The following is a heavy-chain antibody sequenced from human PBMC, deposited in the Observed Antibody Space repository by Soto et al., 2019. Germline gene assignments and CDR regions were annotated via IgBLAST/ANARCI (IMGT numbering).Heavy chain of an antibody. CDR2: INPSGGST. V-gene: IGHV1-46*01. J-gene: IGHJ4*02. CDR1: GYTFTSYY. Sequence: GASVKVSCKASGYTFTSYYMHWVRQAPGQGLEWTGIINPSGGSTSYAQKFQGRVTMTRDTSTSTVYMELSSLRSEDTAVYYCARVTAGGKGSMDFDYWGQGTLVTVSS. D-gene: IGHD2-15*01. CDR3: ARVTAGGKGSMDFDY.